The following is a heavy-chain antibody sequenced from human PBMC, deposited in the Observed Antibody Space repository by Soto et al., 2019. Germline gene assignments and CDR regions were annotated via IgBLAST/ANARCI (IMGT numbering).Heavy chain of an antibody. CDR3: ACVGVVTRRPYYMYC. D-gene: IGHD3-3*01. Sequence: GASVKVSCKASGYTFTSYGISWVRQAPGQGLEWMGWISAYNGNTNYAQKLQGRVTMTTDTSTSTAYMELRSLRSDDTAVYYCACVGVVTRRPYYMYCWGKGTTVTVAS. CDR1: GYTFTSYG. V-gene: IGHV1-18*01. CDR2: ISAYNGNT. J-gene: IGHJ6*03.